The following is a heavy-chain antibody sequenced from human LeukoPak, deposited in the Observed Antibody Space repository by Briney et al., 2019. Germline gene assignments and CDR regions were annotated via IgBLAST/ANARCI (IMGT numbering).Heavy chain of an antibody. CDR2: IYYSGST. CDR3: ARVISSSWYLNLPTYYYGMDV. V-gene: IGHV4-59*08. CDR1: GGSISSYF. Sequence: KPSETLSLTGTVSGGSISSYFWSWIRQPPGKGLEWIGYIYYSGSTNYNPSLKSRVTISVDTSKNQFSLKLSSVTAADTAVYYCARVISSSWYLNLPTYYYGMDVWGQGTTVTVSS. D-gene: IGHD6-13*01. J-gene: IGHJ6*02.